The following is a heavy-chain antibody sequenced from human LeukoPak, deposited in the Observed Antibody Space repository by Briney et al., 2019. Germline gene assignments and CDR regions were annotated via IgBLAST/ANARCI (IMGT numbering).Heavy chain of an antibody. CDR3: TKGTSGWEQGLDY. Sequence: PGVSLRLSCAASGFTFSSYAMGWVRQAPGKGLEWVSAISGSGDTTYYADSVKGRFTISRGNSKSTLFLQMNSLRAEDTAVYYCTKGTSGWEQGLDYWGQGTLVTVSS. V-gene: IGHV3-23*01. CDR2: ISGSGDTT. CDR1: GFTFSSYA. D-gene: IGHD1-26*01. J-gene: IGHJ4*02.